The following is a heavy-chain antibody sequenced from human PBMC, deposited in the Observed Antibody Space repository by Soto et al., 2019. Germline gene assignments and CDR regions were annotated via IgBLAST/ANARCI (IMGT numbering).Heavy chain of an antibody. Sequence: QVQLVQSGVEVKKPGASVKVSCKTSGYTFTNYGVSWVRQAPGQGLEWMGWINAYNGHTNYAQNFQGRVTITTDTSTTTAYMDLSSLKSDDTDVYYCARDIDYDVDYWCQGTLVTVSS. J-gene: IGHJ4*02. CDR1: GYTFTNYG. V-gene: IGHV1-18*01. CDR2: INAYNGHT. CDR3: ARDIDYDVDY. D-gene: IGHD3-16*01.